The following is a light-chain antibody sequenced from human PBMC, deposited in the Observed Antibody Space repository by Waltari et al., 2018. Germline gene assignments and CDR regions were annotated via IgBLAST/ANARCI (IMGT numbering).Light chain of an antibody. V-gene: IGLV1-40*01. CDR1: SSTIGAGYD. J-gene: IGLJ3*02. CDR3: QSYDSSLSGVV. CDR2: DNR. Sequence: QSVLTQPPSVSGAPGQRVTISRTGSSSTIGAGYDVPWYQQLPGTAPKLLIYDNRSRPSGVPDRFSGSKSGTSASLAITGLQAEDEADYYCQSYDSSLSGVVFGGGTKLTVL.